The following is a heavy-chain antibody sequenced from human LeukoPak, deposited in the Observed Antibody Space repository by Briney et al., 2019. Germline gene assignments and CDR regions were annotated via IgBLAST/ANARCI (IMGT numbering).Heavy chain of an antibody. D-gene: IGHD3-3*01. J-gene: IGHJ4*02. CDR1: GFTFSSYG. CDR3: TTVFSSDFWSGYYSGFDY. CDR2: ISGSGGST. V-gene: IGHV3-23*01. Sequence: GGSLRLSCAASGFTFSSYGMSWVRQAPGKGLGWVSAISGSGGSTYYAAPVKGRFTISRDDSKNTLYLQMNSLKTEDTAVYYCTTVFSSDFWSGYYSGFDYWGQGTLVTVSS.